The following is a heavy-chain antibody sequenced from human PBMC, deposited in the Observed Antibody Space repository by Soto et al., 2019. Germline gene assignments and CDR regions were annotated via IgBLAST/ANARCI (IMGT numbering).Heavy chain of an antibody. J-gene: IGHJ6*02. CDR3: ARDLVLGSGSLDV. Sequence: EVHLVESGGGLIQPGGSLTLSCTASGFTFSSYWMHWVRQAPGKGLVWVSRIRGDGRDTNSADSVMGRFTISRDNAKNTLYIQMNSLRVDDTAVYYCARDLVLGSGSLDVWGQGTTVTVSS. D-gene: IGHD3-10*01. V-gene: IGHV3-74*01. CDR2: IRGDGRDT. CDR1: GFTFSSYW.